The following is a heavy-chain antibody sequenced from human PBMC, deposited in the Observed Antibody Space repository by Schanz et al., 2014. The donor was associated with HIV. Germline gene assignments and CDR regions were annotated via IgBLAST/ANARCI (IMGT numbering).Heavy chain of an antibody. CDR1: GFSFNNYG. V-gene: IGHV3-30*18. J-gene: IGHJ6*02. D-gene: IGHD3-22*01. CDR2: MSYDGINK. Sequence: QVQLVESGGGVVQPRRSLRLSCAASGFSFNNYGMHWVRQAPGKGLEWVAVMSYDGINKHYADSVKGRFTISRDNSKNTLYLQIKSLRPEDTAVYYCAKDGNWYDSRYRGKGNYYYYYGMDVWGQGTTVTVSS. CDR3: AKDGNWYDSRYRGKGNYYYYYGMDV.